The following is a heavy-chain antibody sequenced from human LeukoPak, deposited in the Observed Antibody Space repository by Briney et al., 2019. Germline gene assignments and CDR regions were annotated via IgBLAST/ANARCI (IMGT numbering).Heavy chain of an antibody. V-gene: IGHV1-2*02. J-gene: IGHJ5*02. CDR3: ARGTGGYFDWLFHWFDP. CDR2: INPNSGGT. D-gene: IGHD3-9*01. Sequence: PGASVKVSCKASGYTFTGYYMHWVRQAPGQGLEWMGWINPNSGGTNYAQKFQGRVTMTRDTSISTAYMELSRLRSDDTAVYYCARGTGGYFDWLFHWFDPWGQGTLVTVSS. CDR1: GYTFTGYY.